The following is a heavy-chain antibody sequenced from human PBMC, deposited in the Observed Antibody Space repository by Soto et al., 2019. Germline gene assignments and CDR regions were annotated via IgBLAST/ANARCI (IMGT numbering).Heavy chain of an antibody. D-gene: IGHD3-16*01. CDR1: GDSISSGDYY. CDR3: ARTNYDYVWGSWRFDY. J-gene: IGHJ4*02. Sequence: SDTLSLTCTVSGDSISSGDYYWSWIRQPPRRGLEWIGYISYSENTYYNPSLKSRVTISLDMSKNQFSLKLSAVTAADTAVYYCARTNYDYVWGSWRFDYWGQGTLVTVSS. V-gene: IGHV4-30-4*02. CDR2: ISYSENT.